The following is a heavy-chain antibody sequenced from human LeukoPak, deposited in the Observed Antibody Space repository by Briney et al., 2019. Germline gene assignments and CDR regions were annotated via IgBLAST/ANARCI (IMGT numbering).Heavy chain of an antibody. CDR2: LYYTGTT. D-gene: IGHD2-15*01. Sequence: SETLSLTCTVSGASINSYDWSWICQSPEKGLEWIGYLYYTGTTIYNPSLKSRVTISVDMSKKQFSLKLHSVTAADTAIYYCARVEGATHIDHWGQGTLVTVSS. CDR3: ARVEGATHIDH. CDR1: GASINSYD. J-gene: IGHJ5*02. V-gene: IGHV4-59*01.